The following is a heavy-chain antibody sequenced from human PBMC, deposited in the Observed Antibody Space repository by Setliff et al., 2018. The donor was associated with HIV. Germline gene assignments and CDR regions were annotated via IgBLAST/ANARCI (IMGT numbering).Heavy chain of an antibody. D-gene: IGHD3-16*01. CDR3: ARYVAYDEDDFDI. J-gene: IGHJ3*02. CDR1: GGSFSNYY. Sequence: ASETLSLTCAVYGGSFSNYYWSWIRQPPGKGLEWIGEINYSGSTKYNPSLKSRVTMSVDTSKNQFSLKLNSVTAAGTAVYYCARYVAYDEDDFDIWGQGTMVTVSS. CDR2: INYSGST. V-gene: IGHV4-34*01.